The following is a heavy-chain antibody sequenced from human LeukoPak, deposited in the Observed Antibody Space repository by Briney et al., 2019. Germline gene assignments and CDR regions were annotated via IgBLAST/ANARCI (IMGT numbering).Heavy chain of an antibody. CDR3: GKGDNYYDFFY. J-gene: IGHJ4*02. D-gene: IGHD3-3*01. CDR2: ISGSGRRT. CDR1: GFTFSSYA. Sequence: GGSLRLSCAASGFTFSSYAMSWVRQAPGKGLEWVSAISGSGRRTYNADSVKGRLTISRDNSKNTLYLQMNSLRAEDTAVYYCGKGDNYYDFFYWGQGTLVTVSS. V-gene: IGHV3-23*01.